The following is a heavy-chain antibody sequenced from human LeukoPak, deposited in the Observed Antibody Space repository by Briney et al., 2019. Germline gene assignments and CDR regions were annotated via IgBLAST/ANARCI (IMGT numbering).Heavy chain of an antibody. CDR1: GYSFTSYW. D-gene: IGHD2-15*01. Sequence: GESLKISRKGSGYSFTSYWIGWVRQMPGKGLEWMGIIYPGDSDTRYSPSFQGQVTISADKSISTAYLQWSSLKASDTAMYYCASLFMYCSGGSCYPDYWGQGTLVTVSS. CDR2: IYPGDSDT. CDR3: ASLFMYCSGGSCYPDY. J-gene: IGHJ4*02. V-gene: IGHV5-51*01.